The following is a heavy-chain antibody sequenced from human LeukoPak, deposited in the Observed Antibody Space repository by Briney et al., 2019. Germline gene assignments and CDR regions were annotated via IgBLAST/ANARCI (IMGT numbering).Heavy chain of an antibody. CDR2: IYHSGSP. Sequence: SGTLSLPCAVSGGSISSNNWWGWVRQPPGKGLEWIGEIYHSGSPNYNPSLKSRVTISVDKSRNHFSLTLSSVTAADTAVYYCARVNINNWHSCDYWGQGTLVTVSS. J-gene: IGHJ4*02. CDR1: GGSISSNNW. CDR3: ARVNINNWHSCDY. D-gene: IGHD1-1*01. V-gene: IGHV4-4*02.